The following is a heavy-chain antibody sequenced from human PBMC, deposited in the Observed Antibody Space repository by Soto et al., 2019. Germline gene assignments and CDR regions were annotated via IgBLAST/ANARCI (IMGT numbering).Heavy chain of an antibody. J-gene: IGHJ4*02. CDR3: ARPTSGYSYGLFDY. Sequence: GGSLRLSCAASGFTFSSYSINWVRQAPGKGLEWVSSISSSSSYIYYADSVKGRFTISRDNAKNSLYLQMNSLRAEDTAVYYCARPTSGYSYGLFDYWGQGTLVTVSS. CDR1: GFTFSSYS. D-gene: IGHD5-18*01. CDR2: ISSSSSYI. V-gene: IGHV3-21*01.